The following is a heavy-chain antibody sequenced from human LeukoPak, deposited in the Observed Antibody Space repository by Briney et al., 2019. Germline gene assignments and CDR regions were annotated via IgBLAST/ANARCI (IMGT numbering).Heavy chain of an antibody. CDR2: IYYSGST. CDR1: GGSISSYY. V-gene: IGHV4-59*01. J-gene: IGHJ6*02. D-gene: IGHD6-19*01. Sequence: SETLSLTCTVSGGSISSYYWSWIRQPPGKGLEWIGYIYYSGSTNYNPSLKSRVTISVDTSKNQFSLKLSSVTAADTAVYYCARVLYSSGWSPHYGMDVWGQGTTVTVSS. CDR3: ARVLYSSGWSPHYGMDV.